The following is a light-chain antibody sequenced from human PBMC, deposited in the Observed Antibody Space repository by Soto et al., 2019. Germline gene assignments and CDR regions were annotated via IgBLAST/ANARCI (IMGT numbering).Light chain of an antibody. V-gene: IGLV1-40*01. J-gene: IGLJ2*01. CDR2: GNI. Sequence: QLVLTQPPSVSGAPGQRVTISCTGSSSNIGAGYDVHWYQLLPGTAPKLLIYGNINRPSGVPDRFSGSRSGTSAYLAITGLQAEDEADYYCQSYGLSDYVVFGGGTKVTVL. CDR3: QSYGLSDYVV. CDR1: SSNIGAGYD.